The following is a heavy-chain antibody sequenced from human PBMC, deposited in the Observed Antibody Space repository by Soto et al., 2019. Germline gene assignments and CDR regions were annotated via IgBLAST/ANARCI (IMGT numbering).Heavy chain of an antibody. CDR3: ARGGTLAAPAAGLDV. V-gene: IGHV1-46*01. J-gene: IGHJ6*02. CDR1: GYTFTTYY. CDR2: TNPGGCTA. Sequence: QVQLVQSGAEVKTPGASVTDSCKASGYTFTTYYIHWVRQAPGQGPVWEEMTNPGGCTASYAHKFPGSITMTTDTSTTLVYLEARSLTSDDTGVYHCARGGTLAAPAAGLDVGGQGTTVNVSS. D-gene: IGHD6-13*01.